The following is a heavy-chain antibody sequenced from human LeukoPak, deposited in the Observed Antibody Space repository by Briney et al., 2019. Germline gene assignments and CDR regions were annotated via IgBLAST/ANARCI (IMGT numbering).Heavy chain of an antibody. CDR3: ARMGIAAAGTDY. D-gene: IGHD6-13*01. V-gene: IGHV4-39*01. Sequence: SETLSLTCTVSGGSISSSSYYWGWIRQPPGKGLEWIGSIYYSGSTYYNPSLKSRVTISVDTSKNQFSLKLSSVTAADTAVYYCARMGIAAAGTDYWGQGTLVTVSS. CDR2: IYYSGST. J-gene: IGHJ4*02. CDR1: GGSISSSSYY.